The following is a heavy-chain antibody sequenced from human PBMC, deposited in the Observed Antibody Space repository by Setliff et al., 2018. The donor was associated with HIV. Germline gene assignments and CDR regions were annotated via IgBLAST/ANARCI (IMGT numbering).Heavy chain of an antibody. D-gene: IGHD2-21*01. V-gene: IGHV1-69*13. CDR2: IIPLFGSA. Sequence: SVKVSCKTSGGTFSSYSITWVRQAPGQGLEWMGGIIPLFGSADYAQRFQGRVTITADESTSTAYVELTSLRSEDTAMYYCAVVNKVTDFEYWGQGTLVTVSS. CDR1: GGTFSSYS. J-gene: IGHJ4*02. CDR3: AVVNKVTDFEY.